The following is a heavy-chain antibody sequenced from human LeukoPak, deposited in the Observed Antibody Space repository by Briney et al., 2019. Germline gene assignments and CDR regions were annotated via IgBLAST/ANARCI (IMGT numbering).Heavy chain of an antibody. CDR2: ISSSGTSI. J-gene: IGHJ6*03. Sequence: GVLRLSCAASGFTFTNYGMNWVRQPPGRGLEWVSSISSSGTSIDYADSVKGRFTVSRDSPTNSLYLQMNSLRAEDTAVYYCARTAKDIVVVPASYYMDVWGKGTTVTVSS. D-gene: IGHD2-2*01. CDR1: GFTFTNYG. V-gene: IGHV3-21*01. CDR3: ARTAKDIVVVPASYYMDV.